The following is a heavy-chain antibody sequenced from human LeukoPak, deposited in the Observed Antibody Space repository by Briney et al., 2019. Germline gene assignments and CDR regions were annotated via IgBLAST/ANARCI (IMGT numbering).Heavy chain of an antibody. CDR2: IYYSGST. V-gene: IGHV4-39*01. Sequence: SETLSLTCTVSGGSISSGDYYWGWIRQPPGKGLEWIGSIYYSGSTYYSPSIKSRVTISVETSKNQFSLKLTSVTAADAAVYYCARHGGCSGGSCYRKLDSWGQGTLVTVSS. CDR3: ARHGGCSGGSCYRKLDS. CDR1: GGSISSGDYY. D-gene: IGHD2-15*01. J-gene: IGHJ5*01.